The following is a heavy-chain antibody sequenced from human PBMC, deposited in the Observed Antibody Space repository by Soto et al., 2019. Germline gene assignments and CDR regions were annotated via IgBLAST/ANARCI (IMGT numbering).Heavy chain of an antibody. CDR3: ARDTGDGTFDF. CDR2: ISAYNGNT. J-gene: IGHJ4*02. V-gene: IGHV1-18*04. CDR1: GYTFASYG. D-gene: IGHD7-27*01. Sequence: ASVKVSCNASGYTFASYGISWVRQGPGQGLEWMGWISAYNGNTNYAQKLQGRVTMTTDTSTSTAYMELRSLRSEDTAVYYCARDTGDGTFDFWGQRTLVTAPQ.